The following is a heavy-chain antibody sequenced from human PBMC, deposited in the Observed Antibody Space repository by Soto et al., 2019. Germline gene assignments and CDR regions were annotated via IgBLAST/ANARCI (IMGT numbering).Heavy chain of an antibody. J-gene: IGHJ4*02. CDR1: GHTCTNYY. CDR2: INPVGGSR. CDR3: AINPVVPYYLMY. D-gene: IGHD1-26*01. V-gene: IGHV1-46*01. Sequence: GASVKVSCKASGHTCTNYYMHWVRQAPGQGLEWMGIINPVGGSRSYAQKFQGRVTLTRDTSTSTVYMELTSLRSEDTAMYYCAINPVVPYYLMYWGQGTLVTVSS.